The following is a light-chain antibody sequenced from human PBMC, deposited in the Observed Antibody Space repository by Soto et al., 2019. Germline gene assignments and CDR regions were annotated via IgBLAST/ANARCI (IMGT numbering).Light chain of an antibody. CDR2: DAS. V-gene: IGKV3-20*01. CDR1: QSVSSSS. J-gene: IGKJ3*01. CDR3: HQYGSSPGT. Sequence: EIVLTQSPGTLSLSPGERATLSCRASQSVSSSSLAWYQQKPGQTPRLVMYDASKRATGIPDRFSGSGSGTDFTLTISRLEPEDFAVYYCHQYGSSPGTFGPGTKVDIK.